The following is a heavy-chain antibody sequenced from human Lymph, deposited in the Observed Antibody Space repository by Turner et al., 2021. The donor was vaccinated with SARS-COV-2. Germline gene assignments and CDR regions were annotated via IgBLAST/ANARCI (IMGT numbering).Heavy chain of an antibody. J-gene: IGHJ3*02. CDR3: ARRHSGNYDAFDI. V-gene: IGHV1-69*10. D-gene: IGHD1-26*01. CDR2: IIPILGIA. CDR1: GGTFSTYV. Sequence: QVQLVQSGAEVKKPGSSVTVSCKASGGTFSTYVISWVRQAPGQGREWMGGIIPILGIANYAQKFQGRVTITADKSTSTDYMELSSLRSEDTAVYHCARRHSGNYDAFDIWGQGTMVTVSS.